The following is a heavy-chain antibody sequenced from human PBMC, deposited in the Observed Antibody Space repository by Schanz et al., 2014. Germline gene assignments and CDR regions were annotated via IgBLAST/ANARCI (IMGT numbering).Heavy chain of an antibody. V-gene: IGHV3-7*01. J-gene: IGHJ3*01. CDR1: GFSFSTYA. CDR2: INQDGYDK. D-gene: IGHD3-10*01. Sequence: VQLVESGGGVVQPWRSLRLSCAASGFSFSTYAMHWVRQAPGKGLEWVASINQDGYDKHYVDSVEGRFTISRDNAKKSLYLQMNTLRAEDTAIYYCARVEGSSGSASSYRALNVWGQGTTVTVSS. CDR3: ARVEGSSGSASSYRALNV.